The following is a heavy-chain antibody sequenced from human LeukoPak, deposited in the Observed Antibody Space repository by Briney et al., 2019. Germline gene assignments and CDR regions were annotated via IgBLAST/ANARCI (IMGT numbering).Heavy chain of an antibody. CDR1: GFTFSSYA. Sequence: GGSLRLSCAASGFTFSSYAMHWVRQAPGKGLEWVAVISYDGRNKYYADSVKGRFTISRDNSKNTLYLQMNSLRAEDTAVYYCTVDSGYNCFEIWGQGTMVTVSS. V-gene: IGHV3-30-3*01. CDR3: TVDSGYNCFEI. D-gene: IGHD5-12*01. CDR2: ISYDGRNK. J-gene: IGHJ3*02.